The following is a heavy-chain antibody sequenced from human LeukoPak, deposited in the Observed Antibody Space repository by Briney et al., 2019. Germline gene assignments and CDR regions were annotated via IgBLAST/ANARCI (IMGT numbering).Heavy chain of an antibody. CDR1: GYTFTSYY. Sequence: ASVKVSCKASGYTFTSYYMHWVRQAPGQGLEWMGIINPSGGSTSYAQKFQGRVTMTRDTSTSTVYMELSSLRSEDTAVYYCATFHRGIAAAARAEYFQHWGQGTLVTVPS. V-gene: IGHV1-46*01. D-gene: IGHD6-13*01. CDR3: ATFHRGIAAAARAEYFQH. CDR2: INPSGGST. J-gene: IGHJ1*01.